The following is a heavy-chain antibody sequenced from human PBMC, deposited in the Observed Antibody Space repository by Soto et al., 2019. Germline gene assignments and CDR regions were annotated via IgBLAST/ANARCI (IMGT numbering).Heavy chain of an antibody. V-gene: IGHV3-48*02. CDR1: GFTLTDYS. CDR2: ISSSSPI. Sequence: EVQLEESGGGVVQPGGSLRLACVASGFTLTDYSINWVRQAPGKGLEWVAYISSSSPIYYADSVKGRFAISRDNAKNSGYLQMNSLTDEDTAVYYCARDGGGESSGSTHYYYYGMDVWGRGAPVTVSS. D-gene: IGHD6-19*01. J-gene: IGHJ6*02. CDR3: ARDGGGESSGSTHYYYYGMDV.